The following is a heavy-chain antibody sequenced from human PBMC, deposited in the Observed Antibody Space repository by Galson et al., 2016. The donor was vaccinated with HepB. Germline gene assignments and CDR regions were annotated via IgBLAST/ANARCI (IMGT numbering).Heavy chain of an antibody. CDR2: IIPFFGTT. Sequence: SVKVSCKASGGSFSNYPVSWVRQAPGQGLVWLGGIIPFFGTTGYAQKFQGRVTITADKSTTTVYMELSSLRSEDMAIYYCAKYSGSPGDYGMDVWGQGTTVTVSS. CDR3: AKYSGSPGDYGMDV. V-gene: IGHV1-69*06. CDR1: GGSFSNYP. D-gene: IGHD1-26*01. J-gene: IGHJ6*02.